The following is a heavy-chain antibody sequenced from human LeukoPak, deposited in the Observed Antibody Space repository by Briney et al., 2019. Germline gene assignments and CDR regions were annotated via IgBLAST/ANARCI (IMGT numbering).Heavy chain of an antibody. V-gene: IGHV3-23*01. J-gene: IGHJ4*02. D-gene: IGHD3/OR15-3a*01. CDR3: AKRGVVIRVILVGFHKEAYYFES. CDR1: GITLSNYG. Sequence: PGGSLRLSCAVSGITLSNYGMSWVRQAPGKGLEWVAGTSDSGGSTNYADSVKGRFTISRDNPKNTLYLQMNSLRAEDTAVYFCAKRGVVIRVILVGFHKEAYYFESWGQGALVTVSS. CDR2: TSDSGGST.